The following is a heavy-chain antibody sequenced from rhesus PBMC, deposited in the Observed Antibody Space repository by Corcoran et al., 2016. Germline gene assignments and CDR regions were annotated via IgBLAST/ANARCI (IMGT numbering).Heavy chain of an antibody. CDR3: ARDRGPGAY. J-gene: IGHJ4*01. CDR1: GGSISSSY. V-gene: IGHV4-169*02. Sequence: QLQLQESGPGLVKPSQTLSVTCAVSGGSISSSYWDWIRQAPGKGLDWIGYICGSGSSTNYNPTLKSRVTLSCTSAKNQLSLELSSVTTAGTAGYLWARDRGPGAYWGQGVLVTVSS. D-gene: IGHD3-34*01. CDR2: ICGSGSST.